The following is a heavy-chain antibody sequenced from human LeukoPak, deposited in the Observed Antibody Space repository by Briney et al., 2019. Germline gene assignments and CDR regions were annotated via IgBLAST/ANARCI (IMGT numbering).Heavy chain of an antibody. Sequence: GASVKVSCKASGYTFTSYGISWVRQAPGQGLEWMGRIIPIFGTANYAQKFQGRVTITTDESTSTAYMELSSLRSEDTAVYYCANGGDYVWFGPWGQGTLVTVSS. CDR1: GYTFTSYG. V-gene: IGHV1-69*05. J-gene: IGHJ5*02. CDR2: IIPIFGTA. CDR3: ANGGDYVWFGP. D-gene: IGHD4-17*01.